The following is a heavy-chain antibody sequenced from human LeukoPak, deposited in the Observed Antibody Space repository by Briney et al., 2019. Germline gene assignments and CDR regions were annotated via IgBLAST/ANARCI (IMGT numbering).Heavy chain of an antibody. J-gene: IGHJ4*02. CDR1: GFTFSSYA. CDR3: AKGGGMTGEDFDY. Sequence: GGSLRLSCAASGFTFSSYAISWVRQAPGKGLEWVSAISVSGGSTSYADSVKGRFTNSRDNSKNTLYLQMNSLGAEDTAVYYCAKGGGMTGEDFDYWGQGTLVTVSS. V-gene: IGHV3-23*01. CDR2: ISVSGGST. D-gene: IGHD1-14*01.